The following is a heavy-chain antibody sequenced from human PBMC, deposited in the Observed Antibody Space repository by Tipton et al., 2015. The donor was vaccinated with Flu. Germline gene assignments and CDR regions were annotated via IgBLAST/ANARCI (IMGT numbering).Heavy chain of an antibody. CDR2: ISGSGTNI. CDR1: GLTFSSYN. CDR3: ARDTYGDYAGY. Sequence: QLVQSGGGLVKPGGSLRLSCAASGLTFSSYNMNWVRQTPGKGLEWVAFISGSGTNIYYADSVRGRFAIARDNAKNSLYLQMSSLRAEDTGVYYCARDTYGDYAGYWGQGTLVTVSS. V-gene: IGHV3-21*01. D-gene: IGHD4-23*01. J-gene: IGHJ4*02.